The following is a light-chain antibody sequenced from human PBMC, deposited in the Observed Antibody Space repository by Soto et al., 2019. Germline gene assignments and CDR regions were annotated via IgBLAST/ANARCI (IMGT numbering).Light chain of an antibody. Sequence: QSALTQPASVSGSPGQSITISCTGTSSDVGGYSDVSWYQQHPSKAPKLMIYEVSNRPSGVSNRFSGSKSGNTASLTISGLQAEDEADYYCSSYTSSSTHWVFGGGTKLTVL. CDR3: SSYTSSSTHWV. V-gene: IGLV2-14*01. J-gene: IGLJ3*02. CDR1: SSDVGGYSD. CDR2: EVS.